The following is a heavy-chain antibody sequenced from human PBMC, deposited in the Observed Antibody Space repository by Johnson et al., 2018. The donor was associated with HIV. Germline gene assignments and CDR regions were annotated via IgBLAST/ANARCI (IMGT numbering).Heavy chain of an antibody. CDR1: GFTFDDYG. CDR2: INWSGGST. CDR3: ARGGVHSYSSGYYFRHDAFDI. Sequence: VQLVESGGGVVRPGGSLRLSCAASGFTFDDYGMSWVRQAPGKGLEWVSGINWSGGSTGYADSVKGRFTISRDNARNSLYLQMNSLRAEDTALYYCARGGVHSYSSGYYFRHDAFDIWGQGTMVTVSS. D-gene: IGHD3-22*01. V-gene: IGHV3-20*04. J-gene: IGHJ3*02.